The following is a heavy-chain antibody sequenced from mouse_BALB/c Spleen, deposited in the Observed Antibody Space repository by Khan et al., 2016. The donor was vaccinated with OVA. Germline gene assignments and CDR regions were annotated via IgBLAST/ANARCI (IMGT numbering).Heavy chain of an antibody. Sequence: VQLQESGAELVKAGASVKMSCKASGYTFTSYWMHWVKQRLGQGLEWFAETNPTNGRTYYNEKFKSKATLTVDKSSSTAYMLLSGPTFEDVAVYYCARIKKIVATYFDYWGQGTTLTVSS. V-gene: IGHV1S81*02. CDR2: TNPTNGRT. J-gene: IGHJ2*01. CDR3: ARIKKIVATYFDY. D-gene: IGHD1-1*01. CDR1: GYTFTSYW.